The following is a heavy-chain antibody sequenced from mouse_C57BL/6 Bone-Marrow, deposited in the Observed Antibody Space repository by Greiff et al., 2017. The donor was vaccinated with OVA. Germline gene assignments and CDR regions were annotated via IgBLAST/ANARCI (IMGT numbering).Heavy chain of an antibody. CDR3: ARGAY. CDR2: IYPGDGDI. CDR1: GYAFSNYW. J-gene: IGHJ2*01. V-gene: IGHV1-80*01. Sequence: VKLQESGAELVKPGASVKISCKATGYAFSNYWMNWVKQRPGKGLEWIGQIYPGDGDINYNGKFKGKATLTAYKSSSTAYMQLISLTSEDAAVYFCARGAYWGQGTTLTVSS.